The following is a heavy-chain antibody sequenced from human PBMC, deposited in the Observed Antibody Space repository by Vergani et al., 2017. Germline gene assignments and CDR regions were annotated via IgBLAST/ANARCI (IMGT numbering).Heavy chain of an antibody. CDR3: GKTSLFGAVDQ. V-gene: IGHV5-51*01. Sequence: EKQLVQSGSETKKPGESVKISCQAFGYIFSNFWIGWVRQRPGRGLEWIGHFDTFGATQYNPSLNDHVTISPDTAKSQVSLTLTSVTAADTAVYYCGKTSLFGAVDQWGPGILVTVSS. D-gene: IGHD3-10*01. CDR2: FDTFGAT. CDR1: GYIFSNFW. J-gene: IGHJ4*02.